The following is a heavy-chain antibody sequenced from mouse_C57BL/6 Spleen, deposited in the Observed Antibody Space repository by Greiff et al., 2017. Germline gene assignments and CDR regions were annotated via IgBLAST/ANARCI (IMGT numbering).Heavy chain of an antibody. V-gene: IGHV2-6*03. CDR1: GFSLTSYG. J-gene: IGHJ4*01. Sequence: VMLVESGPGLVAPSQSLSITCTVSGFSLTSYGVHWVRQPPGKGLEWLVVIWSDGSTTYNSALKSRLSISKDNSKSQVFLKMNSLQTDDTAMYYCARYGYYGSSYAMDYWGQGTSVTVSS. D-gene: IGHD1-1*01. CDR2: IWSDGST. CDR3: ARYGYYGSSYAMDY.